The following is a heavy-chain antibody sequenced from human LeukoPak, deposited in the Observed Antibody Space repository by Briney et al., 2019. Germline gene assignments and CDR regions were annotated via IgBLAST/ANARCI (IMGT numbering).Heavy chain of an antibody. J-gene: IGHJ6*03. Sequence: VASVKVSCKASGYTFTSYYMHWVRQAPGQGLEWVGIINPSGGSTSYAQKFQGRVTISVDTSKNQFSLKLNSVTAADTAVYYCARGPTVRDMDVWGKGTTVTVSS. CDR1: GYTFTSYY. V-gene: IGHV1-46*01. CDR2: INPSGGST. CDR3: ARGPTVRDMDV. D-gene: IGHD4-11*01.